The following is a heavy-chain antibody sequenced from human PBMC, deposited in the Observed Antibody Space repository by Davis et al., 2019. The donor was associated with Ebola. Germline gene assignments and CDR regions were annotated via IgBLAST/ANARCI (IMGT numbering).Heavy chain of an antibody. CDR3: ARGLGTMIVVVTYGMDV. D-gene: IGHD3-22*01. J-gene: IGHJ6*04. CDR2: ISYDGSNK. V-gene: IGHV3-30-3*01. Sequence: PGGSLRLSCAASGFTFSSYAMHWVRQAPGKGLEWVAVISYDGSNKYYADSVKGRFTISRDNSKNMLYLQMNSLRAEDTAVYYCARGLGTMIVVVTYGMDVWGKGTTVTVSS. CDR1: GFTFSSYA.